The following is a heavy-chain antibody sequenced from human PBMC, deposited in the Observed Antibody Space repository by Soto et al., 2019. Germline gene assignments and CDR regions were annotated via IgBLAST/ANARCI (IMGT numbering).Heavy chain of an antibody. CDR1: GESFSGSY. CDR3: ARCQKQGREDMITFGGVIADRYYFDY. D-gene: IGHD3-16*02. Sequence: PSETLSLTCAAYGESFSGSYCSWSRQPPGKGLEWIGEINHSGSTNYNPSLKSRVTISVDTSKNQFSLKLSSVTAADTAVYYCARCQKQGREDMITFGGVIADRYYFDYWGQGTLVTVSS. CDR2: INHSGST. J-gene: IGHJ4*02. V-gene: IGHV4-34*01.